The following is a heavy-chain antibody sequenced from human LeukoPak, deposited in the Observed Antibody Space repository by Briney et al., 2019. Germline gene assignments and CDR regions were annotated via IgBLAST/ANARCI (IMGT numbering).Heavy chain of an antibody. CDR2: ISYDGSNK. Sequence: PGRSLRLSCAASGFTFSNYAMHWVRQAPGKGLEWVAVISYDGSNKYSADSVKGRFTISRDNPKNTLYLQMNSLRAEDAAVYYCAKDRIRYYYGSGSYYIYAGFDYWGQGTLVTVSS. V-gene: IGHV3-30-3*01. CDR1: GFTFSNYA. CDR3: AKDRIRYYYGSGSYYIYAGFDY. D-gene: IGHD3-10*01. J-gene: IGHJ4*02.